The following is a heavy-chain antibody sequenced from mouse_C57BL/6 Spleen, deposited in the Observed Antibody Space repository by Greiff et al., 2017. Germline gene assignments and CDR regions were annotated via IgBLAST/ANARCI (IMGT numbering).Heavy chain of an antibody. CDR3: ARDHYYGPMDY. CDR1: GFTFSDFY. Sequence: EVNVVESGGGLVQSGRSLRLSCATSGFTFSDFYMEWVRQAPGKGLEWIAASRNKANDYTTEYSASVKGRFIVSRDTSQSILYLQMNALRAEDTAIYYCARDHYYGPMDYWGQGTSVTVSS. J-gene: IGHJ4*01. D-gene: IGHD1-1*01. CDR2: SRNKANDYTT. V-gene: IGHV7-1*01.